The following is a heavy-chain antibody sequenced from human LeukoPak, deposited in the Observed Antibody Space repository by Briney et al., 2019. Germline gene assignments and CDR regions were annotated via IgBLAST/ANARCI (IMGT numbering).Heavy chain of an antibody. D-gene: IGHD6-19*01. Sequence: PGGSLRLSCAASGFTFSSYEMNWVRQAPGKGLEWVANIKQDGSEKYYVDSVKGRFTISRDNAKNSLYLQMNSLRAEDTAVYYCAREAVAGNFDYWGQGTLVTVSS. CDR3: AREAVAGNFDY. CDR2: IKQDGSEK. CDR1: GFTFSSYE. V-gene: IGHV3-7*01. J-gene: IGHJ4*02.